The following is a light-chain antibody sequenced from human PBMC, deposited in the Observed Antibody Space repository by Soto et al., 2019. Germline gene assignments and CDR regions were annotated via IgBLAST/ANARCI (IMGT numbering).Light chain of an antibody. J-gene: IGLJ1*01. CDR1: NIGSKS. CDR2: YDS. CDR3: QVWDSSSDPLYV. V-gene: IGLV3-21*04. Sequence: SYELTQPPSVSVAPGKTARITCGGNNIGSKSVHWYQQKPGQAPVLVIYYDSDRPSGIPERFSGSNSGNTATLTISRVEAGDEVDYYCQVWDSSSDPLYVFGTGTKVPVL.